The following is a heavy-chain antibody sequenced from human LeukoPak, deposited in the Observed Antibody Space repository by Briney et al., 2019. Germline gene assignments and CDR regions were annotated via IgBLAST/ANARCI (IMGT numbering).Heavy chain of an antibody. V-gene: IGHV3-53*01. CDR3: AREGVGFDP. CDR1: GFTVSSNY. D-gene: IGHD3-16*01. Sequence: GGSLRLSCAASGFTVSSNYMSWVRQAPGKGLEWVSVIYSGGSTYYEAYVKGRFTISRDNSKNTLYLQRNSLRAEDTAVYYCAREGVGFDPWGQETLVTVSS. CDR2: IYSGGST. J-gene: IGHJ5*02.